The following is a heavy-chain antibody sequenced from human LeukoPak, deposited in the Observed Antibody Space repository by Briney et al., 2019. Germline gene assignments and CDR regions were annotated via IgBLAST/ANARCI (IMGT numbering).Heavy chain of an antibody. J-gene: IGHJ4*02. Sequence: MAGGPLRLSCAASGFTFSSYSMNWVRQAPGKGLEWVSYISSSSSYIYYADSVKGRFTISRDNAKNSLYLQMNSLRAEDTAVYYCARVNSGSYYIYFDYWGQGTLVTVSS. CDR1: GFTFSSYS. CDR2: ISSSSSYI. D-gene: IGHD1-26*01. CDR3: ARVNSGSYYIYFDY. V-gene: IGHV3-21*05.